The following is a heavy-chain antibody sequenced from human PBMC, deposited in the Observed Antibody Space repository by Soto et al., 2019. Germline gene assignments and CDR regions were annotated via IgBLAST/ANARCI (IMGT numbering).Heavy chain of an antibody. V-gene: IGHV5-51*01. CDR2: IYPGDSDT. CDR3: ARLSTGTTTGGYYYYGMDV. J-gene: IGHJ6*02. CDR1: GYGFTSYW. D-gene: IGHD4-17*01. Sequence: GESLKISCKGSGYGFTSYWIGWVRQMPGKGLEWMGIIYPGDSDTRYSPSFQGQVTISADKSVSTAYLQWSSLKASDTAMYYCARLSTGTTTGGYYYYGMDVWGQGTTVTVSS.